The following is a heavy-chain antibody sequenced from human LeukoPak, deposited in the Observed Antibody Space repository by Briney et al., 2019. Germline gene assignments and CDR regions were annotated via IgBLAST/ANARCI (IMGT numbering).Heavy chain of an antibody. CDR2: ISGSATNT. J-gene: IGHJ3*02. D-gene: IGHD2/OR15-2a*01. V-gene: IGHV3-23*01. Sequence: PGGSLRLSCAASGFTFRNYSMSWVRQAPGKGLEWVSGISGSATNTYYADSVKGRFTISRDNSKNPVYLQMNSLRAEDTAVYYCAKAIVLLISGNAFDIWGQGTMVTVSS. CDR1: GFTFRNYS. CDR3: AKAIVLLISGNAFDI.